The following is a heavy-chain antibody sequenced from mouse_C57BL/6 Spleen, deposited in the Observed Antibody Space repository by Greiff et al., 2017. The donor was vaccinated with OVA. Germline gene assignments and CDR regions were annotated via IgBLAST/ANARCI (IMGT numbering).Heavy chain of an antibody. CDR1: GYAFSSSW. CDR2: IYPGDGDT. J-gene: IGHJ4*01. D-gene: IGHD1-1*01. V-gene: IGHV1-82*01. CDR3: ARPFITTVDAMDY. Sequence: QVQLKQSGPELVKPGASVKISCKASGYAFSSSWMNWVKQRPGKGLEWIGRIYPGDGDTNYNGKFKGKATLTADKSSSTAYMQLSSLTSEDSAVYFCARPFITTVDAMDYWGQGTSVTVSS.